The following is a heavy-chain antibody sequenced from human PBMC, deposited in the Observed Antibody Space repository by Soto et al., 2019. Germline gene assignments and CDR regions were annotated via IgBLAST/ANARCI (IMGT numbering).Heavy chain of an antibody. D-gene: IGHD6-19*01. CDR1: GGSISGYY. Sequence: SETLSLTCTVSGGSISGYYCSWLRQPPGKGLEWIGYIYSIGSTNYNPSLRSRVTMSIDTSQEQFSLKLSSVTATDTAVYYCARHVNLPLAGNGFDSWARGTLVTVSS. J-gene: IGHJ4*02. CDR2: IYSIGST. V-gene: IGHV4-59*08. CDR3: ARHVNLPLAGNGFDS.